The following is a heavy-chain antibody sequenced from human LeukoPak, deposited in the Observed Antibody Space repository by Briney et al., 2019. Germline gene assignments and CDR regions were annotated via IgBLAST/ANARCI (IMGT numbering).Heavy chain of an antibody. Sequence: GGSLRLSCAASGFTFSSYSMNWVRQAPGKGLEWVSSISSSSSYIYYADSVKGRFTISRDNAKNSLYLQRNSLRAEDTAVYYCAREATYYGSGSYSPDWGQGTLVTVSS. CDR3: AREATYYGSGSYSPD. J-gene: IGHJ4*02. CDR1: GFTFSSYS. CDR2: ISSSSSYI. V-gene: IGHV3-21*01. D-gene: IGHD3-10*01.